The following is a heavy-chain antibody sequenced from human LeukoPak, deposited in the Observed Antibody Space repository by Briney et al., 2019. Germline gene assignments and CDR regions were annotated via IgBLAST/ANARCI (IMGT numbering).Heavy chain of an antibody. D-gene: IGHD6-19*01. CDR3: ARTGIAVAGGAEYFQH. V-gene: IGHV1-69*05. CDR2: IIPIFGTA. J-gene: IGHJ1*01. CDR1: GGTFSSYA. Sequence: SVKVSXKASGGTFSSYAISWMRQAPGQGLEWIGRIIPIFGTANYAQKFQGRVTITTDESTSTAYMELSSLRSEDTAVYYCARTGIAVAGGAEYFQHWGQGTLVTVSS.